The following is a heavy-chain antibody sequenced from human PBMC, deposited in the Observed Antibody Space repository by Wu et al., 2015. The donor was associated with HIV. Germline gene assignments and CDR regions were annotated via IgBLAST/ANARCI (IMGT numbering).Heavy chain of an antibody. CDR3: ARVPAGGGYYDYMDV. CDR2: VNPGSGGT. Sequence: QVQLVQSGAEVKKPGASVRVSCKTSGYTFIDHFLHWVRQAPGQGLEWMGWVNPGSGGTNYAQKFQGRVTMSSDVAISTVYVELSRLKSDDTAVYYCARVPAGGGYYDYMDVWGKGTTVTVSS. V-gene: IGHV1-2*02. J-gene: IGHJ6*03. D-gene: IGHD6-13*01. CDR1: GYTFIDHF.